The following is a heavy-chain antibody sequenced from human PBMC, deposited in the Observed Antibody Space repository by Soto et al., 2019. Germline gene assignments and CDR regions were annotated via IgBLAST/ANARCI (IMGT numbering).Heavy chain of an antibody. CDR2: ISGSGGST. Sequence: WGSLRLSCAASGFTFSSYAMSWVRQAPGKGLEWVSGISGSGGSTYYADSVKGRFTISRDNSKNTLYLQVNSLRAEDTAVYYCAKLSPHYYDSSGSDYWGQGTLVTVSS. CDR3: AKLSPHYYDSSGSDY. D-gene: IGHD3-22*01. J-gene: IGHJ4*02. CDR1: GFTFSSYA. V-gene: IGHV3-23*01.